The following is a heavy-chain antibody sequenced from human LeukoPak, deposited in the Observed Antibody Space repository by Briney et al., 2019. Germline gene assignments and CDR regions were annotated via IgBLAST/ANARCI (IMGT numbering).Heavy chain of an antibody. CDR3: ARADWDTAMIDY. V-gene: IGHV3-21*01. J-gene: IGHJ4*02. CDR1: GFTFSSYI. Sequence: GGSLRLSCAASGFTFSSYIMNWVRQAPGKGLEWVSSISSSSSYIYYPHSVKGRFTISRDNAKNSLYLQMNSLRAEDTAVYYCARADWDTAMIDYWGQGTLVTVSS. D-gene: IGHD5-18*01. CDR2: ISSSSSYI.